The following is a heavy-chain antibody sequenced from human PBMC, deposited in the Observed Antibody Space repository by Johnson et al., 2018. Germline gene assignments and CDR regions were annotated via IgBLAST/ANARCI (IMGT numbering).Heavy chain of an antibody. CDR2: IRSKANGYAT. D-gene: IGHD3-10*01. Sequence: EVQLLESGGGLVQPGGSLKLSCAASGFTFSGSAMHWVRQASGKGLEWVGRIRSKANGYATAYAASVKGRFTISRDDSKNTAYLQMNSLKTEDTAVYYCTTDGAVRDYYMDVGGKGTTVTVSS. CDR1: GFTFSGSA. CDR3: TTDGAVRDYYMDV. J-gene: IGHJ6*03. V-gene: IGHV3-73*01.